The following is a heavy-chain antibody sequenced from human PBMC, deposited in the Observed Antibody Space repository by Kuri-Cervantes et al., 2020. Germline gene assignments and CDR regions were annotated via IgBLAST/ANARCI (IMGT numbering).Heavy chain of an antibody. CDR3: ATAVPFGY. V-gene: IGHV4-34*10. J-gene: IGHJ4*02. CDR2: INHKRKT. Sequence: ESLKISCTVSGGSISSYYWTWIRQPPGKGLEWIGEINHKRKTNYNPSLKSRITLSVGTSKNQFSLKLSAVTAADTAVYYCATAVPFGYWGQGTPVTVSS. CDR1: GGSISSYY.